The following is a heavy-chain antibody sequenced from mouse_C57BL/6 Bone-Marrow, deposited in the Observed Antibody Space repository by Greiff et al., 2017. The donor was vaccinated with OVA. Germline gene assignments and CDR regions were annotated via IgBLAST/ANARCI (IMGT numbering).Heavy chain of an antibody. Sequence: VKLVESGPGLVQPSQSLSITCTVSGFSLTSYGVNWVRQSPGKGLEWLGVIWRGGSTDYNAAFMSSLSITKDNSKSQVFFKMNSLQADDTAIYYCAKKNASNYYGSSPYAMDYWGQGTSVTVSS. J-gene: IGHJ4*01. D-gene: IGHD1-1*01. CDR2: IWRGGST. CDR1: GFSLTSYG. CDR3: AKKNASNYYGSSPYAMDY. V-gene: IGHV2-5*01.